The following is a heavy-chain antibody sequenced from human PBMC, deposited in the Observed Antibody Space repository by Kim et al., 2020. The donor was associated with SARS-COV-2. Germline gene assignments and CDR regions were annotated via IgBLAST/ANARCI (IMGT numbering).Heavy chain of an antibody. V-gene: IGHV3-23*01. Sequence: GGSLRLSCAASGFTFSSYAMSWVRQAPGKGLEWVSSISGDGGKSYYADSVKGRFTISRDNSKSTLYLQMDSLRAEDTAVYYCAKITGIFSAGSVYWGQGTLVTVSS. CDR3: AKITGIFSAGSVY. CDR2: ISGDGGKS. D-gene: IGHD3-10*01. CDR1: GFTFSSYA. J-gene: IGHJ4*02.